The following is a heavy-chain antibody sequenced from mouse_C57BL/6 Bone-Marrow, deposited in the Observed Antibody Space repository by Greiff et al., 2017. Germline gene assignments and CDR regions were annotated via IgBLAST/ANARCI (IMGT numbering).Heavy chain of an antibody. Sequence: QVQLQQPGAELVKPGASVKLSCKASGYTFTSYWMQWVQQRPGQGLEWIGEIDPSDSYTNYNQKFKGKATLTVDTSSSTAYMQLSSLTSEDSAVYYCAREERGLDYWGQGTTLTVSS. CDR1: GYTFTSYW. CDR2: IDPSDSYT. CDR3: AREERGLDY. J-gene: IGHJ2*01. V-gene: IGHV1-50*01.